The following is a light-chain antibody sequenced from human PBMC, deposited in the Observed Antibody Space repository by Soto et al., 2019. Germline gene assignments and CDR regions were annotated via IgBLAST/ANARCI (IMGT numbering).Light chain of an antibody. Sequence: QSALTQPASVSGSPGQSITISCTGTSSDVGAYKLVSWYRQHPGKAPKLIIYEDNKRPSTVSNRFSGSKSGNTASLTISGLQPEDEAKYYCCSFAGSVTFVVFGGGTKLTVL. V-gene: IGLV2-23*02. CDR1: SSDVGAYKL. CDR2: EDN. J-gene: IGLJ3*02. CDR3: CSFAGSVTFVV.